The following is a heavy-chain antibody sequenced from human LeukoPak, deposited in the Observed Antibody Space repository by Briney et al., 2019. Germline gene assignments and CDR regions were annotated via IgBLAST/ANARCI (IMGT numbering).Heavy chain of an antibody. V-gene: IGHV3-74*01. CDR1: GFTFSSYW. Sequence: GGSLRLSCAASGFTFSSYWMHWVRQAPGKWLVWVSRINSDGSSTRYADSVKGRFTISRDNAKNSLYLQMNSLRAEDTAVFYCASGYVLSALDYWGQGTLITVSS. CDR3: ASGYVLSALDY. D-gene: IGHD5-12*01. CDR2: INSDGSST. J-gene: IGHJ4*02.